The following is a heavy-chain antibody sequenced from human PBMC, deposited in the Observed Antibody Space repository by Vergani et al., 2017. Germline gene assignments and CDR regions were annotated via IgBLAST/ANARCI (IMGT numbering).Heavy chain of an antibody. J-gene: IGHJ4*02. CDR3: ARDLVDTAMVTDY. CDR2: INPNSGGT. V-gene: IGHV1-2*02. CDR1: GYTFTGYY. Sequence: QVQLVQSGAEVKKPGASVKVSCKASGYTFTGYYMHWVRQAPGQGLEWMGWINPNSGGTNYAQKCQGRVTMTRDTSISTAYMVLSRLRSDDPAVYYCARDLVDTAMVTDYWGQGTLVTVSS. D-gene: IGHD5-18*01.